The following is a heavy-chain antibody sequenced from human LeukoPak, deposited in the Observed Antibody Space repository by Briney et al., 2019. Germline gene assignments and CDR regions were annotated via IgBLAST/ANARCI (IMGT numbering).Heavy chain of an antibody. CDR2: IYYSGST. CDR1: GGSISSYY. Sequence: SETLSLTCTVSGGSISSYYWSWIRRPPGKGLEWIGYIYYSGSTNYNPSLKSRVTISVDTSKNQFSLKLSSVTAADTAVYYCAREGYSSGYGSGSLHFDYWGQGTLVTVSS. J-gene: IGHJ4*02. D-gene: IGHD5-18*01. V-gene: IGHV4-59*01. CDR3: AREGYSSGYGSGSLHFDY.